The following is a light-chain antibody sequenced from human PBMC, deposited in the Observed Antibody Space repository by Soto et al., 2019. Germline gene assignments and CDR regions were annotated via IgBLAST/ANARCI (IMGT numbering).Light chain of an antibody. CDR2: DVN. J-gene: IGLJ2*01. Sequence: QSALTQPASVSGSPGQSITISCTGTSTDVGAYNFVSWYQQYTGKAPKLMIYDVNYRPPGISYRFSGSKSGNTASLIISGLQTEDEADYYCSSYTTTSTVLFGGGTKLTVL. V-gene: IGLV2-14*01. CDR1: STDVGAYNF. CDR3: SSYTTTSTVL.